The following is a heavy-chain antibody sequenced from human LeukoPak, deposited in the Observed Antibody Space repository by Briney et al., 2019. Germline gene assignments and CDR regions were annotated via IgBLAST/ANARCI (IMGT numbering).Heavy chain of an antibody. CDR1: GYTFTGYY. J-gene: IGHJ4*02. Sequence: ASVKVSCKASGYTFTGYYFHWVRQAPGQGLEWMGWINPNSGDTNYAQKFQGRVTMTRDTSISTAYMELSRLRSDDTAVFYCARGDSSPYYYFDYWGQGTLVTVSS. V-gene: IGHV1-2*02. D-gene: IGHD3-22*01. CDR3: ARGDSSPYYYFDY. CDR2: INPNSGDT.